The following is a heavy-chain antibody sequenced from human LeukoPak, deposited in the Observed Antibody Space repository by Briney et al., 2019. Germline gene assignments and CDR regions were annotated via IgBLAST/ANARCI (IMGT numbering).Heavy chain of an antibody. V-gene: IGHV1-8*03. J-gene: IGHJ3*02. CDR2: MNPNSGNT. Sequence: ASVKVSCKASGYTFTSYDINWVRQATGRGLEWMGWMNPNSGNTGYAQKFQGRVTITRNTSISTAYMELSSLRSEDTAVYYCASDVGATSYDAFDIWGQGTMVTVSS. CDR1: GYTFTSYD. CDR3: ASDVGATSYDAFDI. D-gene: IGHD1-26*01.